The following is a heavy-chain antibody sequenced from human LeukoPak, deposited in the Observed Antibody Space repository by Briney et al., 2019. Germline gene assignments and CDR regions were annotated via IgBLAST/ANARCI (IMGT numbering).Heavy chain of an antibody. CDR2: IRYDGSNK. V-gene: IGHV3-30*02. D-gene: IGHD5-24*01. CDR3: ARDRRDGYNDYYGMDV. Sequence: PGGSLRLSCAASGFTFSSYGMHWVRQAPGKGLEWVAFIRYDGSNKYYADSVKGRFTISRDNSKNTLFLQMNSLRAEDTAVYYCARDRRDGYNDYYGMDVWGQGTTVTVSS. J-gene: IGHJ6*02. CDR1: GFTFSSYG.